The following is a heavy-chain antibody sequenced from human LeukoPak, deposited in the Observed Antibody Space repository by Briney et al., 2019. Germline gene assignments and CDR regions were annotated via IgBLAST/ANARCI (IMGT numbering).Heavy chain of an antibody. CDR3: ARVLSRETVAGYSYGFDY. V-gene: IGHV1-18*01. Sequence: GASVKVSCKASGYTFTSYGISWVRQAPGQGLEWMGWISAYNGNTDYAQKLQGRVTMTTDTSTSTAYMELRSLRSDDTAVYYCARVLSRETVAGYSYGFDYWGQGTLVTVSS. D-gene: IGHD6-19*01. J-gene: IGHJ4*02. CDR2: ISAYNGNT. CDR1: GYTFTSYG.